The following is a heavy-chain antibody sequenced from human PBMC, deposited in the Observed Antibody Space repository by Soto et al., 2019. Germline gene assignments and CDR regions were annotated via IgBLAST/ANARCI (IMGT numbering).Heavy chain of an antibody. Sequence: QVQLVESGGGVVQPGRSLRLSCAASGFTFSSYGMHWVRQAPGKGLEWVAVIWYDGSNKYYADSVKGRFTISRDNSKNTLYLQMNSLRAEDTAVYYCARGRSRPHYYYYYGMDVWGQGTTVTVSS. J-gene: IGHJ6*02. CDR3: ARGRSRPHYYYYYGMDV. CDR1: GFTFSSYG. V-gene: IGHV3-33*01. CDR2: IWYDGSNK.